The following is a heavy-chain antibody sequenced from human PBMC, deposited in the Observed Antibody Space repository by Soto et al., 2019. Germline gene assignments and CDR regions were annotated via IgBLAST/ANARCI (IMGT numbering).Heavy chain of an antibody. Sequence: SETLSLTCTVSGGSISSGDYYWSWIRQPPGKGLEWIGYIYYSGSTYYNPSLKSRVTISVDTSKNQFSLKLSSVTDADTAVYYCARTILRFLEWLSPGAFDIWGQGTIAAV. V-gene: IGHV4-30-4*01. J-gene: IGHJ3*02. CDR3: ARTILRFLEWLSPGAFDI. CDR2: IYYSGST. D-gene: IGHD3-3*01. CDR1: GGSISSGDYY.